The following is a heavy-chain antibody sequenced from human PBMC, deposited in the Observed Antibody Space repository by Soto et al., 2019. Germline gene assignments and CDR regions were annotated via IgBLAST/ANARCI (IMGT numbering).Heavy chain of an antibody. D-gene: IGHD3-16*01. CDR3: VKGGWLDF. CDR2: ITGGGNNT. V-gene: IGHV3-23*01. CDR1: GFTFSSYA. Sequence: GGSLRLSCAASGFTFSSYAMSWVRRAPGKGLEWVSGITGGGNNTYYGDSVKGRFTISRDDSKHTLYLQMNSLTAEDTAVYACVKGGWLDFWGQGALVTVSS. J-gene: IGHJ5*01.